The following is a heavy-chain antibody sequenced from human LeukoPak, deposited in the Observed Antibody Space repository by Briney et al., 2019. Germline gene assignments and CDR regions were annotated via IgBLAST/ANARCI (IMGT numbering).Heavy chain of an antibody. V-gene: IGHV1-18*01. D-gene: IGHD2-2*01. CDR2: ISAYNGNP. J-gene: IGHJ5*02. CDR1: GYTFTSYG. Sequence: ASVKVSCKASGYTFTSYGTSWVRQAPGQGLEWMGWISAYNGNPNYAQKLQGRVTMTTGTSTSTAYMELRSLRSDDTAVYYCASTIPNFGYCSSTSCPYWFDPWGQGTLVTVSS. CDR3: ASTIPNFGYCSSTSCPYWFDP.